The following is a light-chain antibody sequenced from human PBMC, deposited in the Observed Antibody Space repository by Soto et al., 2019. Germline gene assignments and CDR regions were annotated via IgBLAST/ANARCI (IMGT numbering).Light chain of an antibody. CDR1: SSDIGGYNY. J-gene: IGLJ3*02. Sequence: QSALTQPPAASGSPGQSVTISCTGTSSDIGGYNYVSWYQQHPGKAPKLIIYEVSMRPSGVPDRFSGSKSGNTASLTVSGLQAEDEADYYCTSYAGSNNLVFAGGTKLTVL. CDR2: EVS. V-gene: IGLV2-8*01. CDR3: TSYAGSNNLV.